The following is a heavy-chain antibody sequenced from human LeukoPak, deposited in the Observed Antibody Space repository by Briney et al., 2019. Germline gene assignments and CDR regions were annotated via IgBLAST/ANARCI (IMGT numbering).Heavy chain of an antibody. Sequence: PGGSLRLSCAASGFTFSSYSMNWVRQAPGKGLEWVSYISSSSSTIYYADSVKGRFTISRDNAKNSLYLQMNSLRAEDTAVYYCARDLQNYSNFPFGYWGQGTLVTVSS. D-gene: IGHD4-11*01. CDR1: GFTFSSYS. J-gene: IGHJ4*02. CDR3: ARDLQNYSNFPFGY. CDR2: ISSSSSTI. V-gene: IGHV3-48*04.